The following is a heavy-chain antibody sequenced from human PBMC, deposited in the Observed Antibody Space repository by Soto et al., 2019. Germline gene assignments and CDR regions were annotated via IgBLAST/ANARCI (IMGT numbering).Heavy chain of an antibody. J-gene: IGHJ3*02. CDR1: GDSVSSNSAA. V-gene: IGHV6-1*01. Sequence: SQTLSLTCAISGDSVSSNSAAWNWIRQSPSRGLEWLGRTYYRSKWYNDYAVSVKSRITINPDTSKNQFSLQLNSVTPEDTAVYYCARSGRSGYHDDDAIDIWGQGTMVTVSS. CDR2: TYYRSKWYN. CDR3: ARSGRSGYHDDDAIDI. D-gene: IGHD5-12*01.